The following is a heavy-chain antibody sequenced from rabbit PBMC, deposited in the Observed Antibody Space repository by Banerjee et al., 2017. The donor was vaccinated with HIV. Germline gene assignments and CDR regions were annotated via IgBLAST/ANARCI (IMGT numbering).Heavy chain of an antibody. V-gene: IGHV1S43*01. Sequence: QEQLVEYGGDLVQPEGSLTLTCKASGLDFSSGYWICWVRQAPGKGLEWIACIYTDSGSAWYASWAKGRFTVTRSTSLNTVTLQMTSLTAADTATYFCARGHAGYGYATGYFNLWGPGTLVTVS. CDR1: GLDFSSGYW. CDR3: ARGHAGYGYATGYFNL. D-gene: IGHD6-1*01. CDR2: IYTDSGSA. J-gene: IGHJ4*01.